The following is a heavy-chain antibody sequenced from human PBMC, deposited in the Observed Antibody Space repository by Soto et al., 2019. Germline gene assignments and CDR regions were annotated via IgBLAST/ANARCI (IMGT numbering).Heavy chain of an antibody. CDR2: IYSGGST. J-gene: IGHJ5*02. CDR1: GFTVSSNY. CDR3: ARVGAAALSNWCDP. Sequence: GGSLRLSCAASGFTVSSNYMSWVRQAPGKGLEWVSVIYSGGSTYYADSVKGRFTISRHNSKNTLYLQMNSLRAEDTAVYYCARVGAAALSNWCDPWGQGTLVTVSS. V-gene: IGHV3-53*04. D-gene: IGHD6-13*01.